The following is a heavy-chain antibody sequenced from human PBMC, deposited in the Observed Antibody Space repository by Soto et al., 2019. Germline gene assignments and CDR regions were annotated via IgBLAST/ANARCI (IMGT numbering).Heavy chain of an antibody. CDR1: GGTFSSYA. Sequence: QVQLVQSGAEVKKPGSSVKVSCKASGGTFSSYAISWVRQAPGQGLEWMGGIIPIFGTANYAQKFQGRVTITADESTSTAYMELSSLRYEDTAVYYCARVPSTVTPYYYYYGMDVWGQGTTVTVSS. V-gene: IGHV1-69*01. CDR2: IIPIFGTA. D-gene: IGHD4-4*01. CDR3: ARVPSTVTPYYYYYGMDV. J-gene: IGHJ6*02.